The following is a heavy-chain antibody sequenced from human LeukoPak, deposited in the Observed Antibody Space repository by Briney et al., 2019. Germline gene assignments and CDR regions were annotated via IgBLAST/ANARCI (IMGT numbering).Heavy chain of an antibody. J-gene: IGHJ4*02. Sequence: GGSLRLSCAASGFTFSSYSMNWVRQAPGKGLEWVSSISSSSSYIYYADSVKGRFTISRDNAKNSLYLQMNSLRAEDTAVYYCASGSGWYAPYWGQGTLVTVSS. V-gene: IGHV3-21*01. CDR2: ISSSSSYI. CDR3: ASGSGWYAPY. CDR1: GFTFSSYS. D-gene: IGHD6-19*01.